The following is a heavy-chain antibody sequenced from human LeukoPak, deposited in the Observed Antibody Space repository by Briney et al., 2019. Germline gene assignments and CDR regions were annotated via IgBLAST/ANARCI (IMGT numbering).Heavy chain of an antibody. CDR2: IYYSGST. D-gene: IGHD5-18*01. Sequence: SQTLSLTCTVSGGSVSSGDYYWNWIRQPPGKGLEWIGNIYYSGSTSYNPSLKSRVTISIDTSKNQLSLNLNSVTAADTAVYYCARADTYLDYWGQGILVTVSS. V-gene: IGHV4-30-4*08. CDR1: GGSVSSGDYY. J-gene: IGHJ4*02. CDR3: ARADTYLDY.